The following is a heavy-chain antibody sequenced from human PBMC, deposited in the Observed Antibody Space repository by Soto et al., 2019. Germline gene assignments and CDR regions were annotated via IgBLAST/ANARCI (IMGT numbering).Heavy chain of an antibody. V-gene: IGHV1-18*01. Sequence: QVQLVQSGAEVKKPGASVKVSCKASGYTFTISAISWVRQAPGQGLEWMGWISAYNGNANYAQNLQGRVTMTTDTSTSTAYMELRSLKSDDTAVYSCGRDPPYGSGYDHWGQGTLLTVSS. CDR3: GRDPPYGSGYDH. CDR2: ISAYNGNA. CDR1: GYTFTISA. D-gene: IGHD3-10*01. J-gene: IGHJ4*02.